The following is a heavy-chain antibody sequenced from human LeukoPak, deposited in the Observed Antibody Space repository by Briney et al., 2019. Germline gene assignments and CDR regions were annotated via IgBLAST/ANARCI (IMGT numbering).Heavy chain of an antibody. CDR2: ISSSGSTI. CDR1: GFTFSDYY. CDR3: ARTMVRGVNNWFDP. Sequence: PRGSLRLSCAASGFTFSDYYMSWIRQAPGKRLEWVSYISSSGSTIYYADSVKGRFTISRDNAKNSLYLQMNSLRAEDTAVYYCARTMVRGVNNWFDPWGQGTLVTVSS. V-gene: IGHV3-11*01. J-gene: IGHJ5*02. D-gene: IGHD3-10*01.